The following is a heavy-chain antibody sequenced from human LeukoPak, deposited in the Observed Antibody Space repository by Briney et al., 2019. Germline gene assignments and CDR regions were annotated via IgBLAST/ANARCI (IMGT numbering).Heavy chain of an antibody. Sequence: KSSETLSLTCTVSGGSISSYYWSWIRQPPGKGLEWIGYIHYTGSTSYNPSHKSRATISVDTSKTQFSLKLSSVTAADTAVYYCARYHTPATGTFDYWGQGTLVTVSS. CDR3: ARYHTPATGTFDY. CDR1: GGSISSYY. D-gene: IGHD1-7*01. V-gene: IGHV4-59*08. CDR2: IHYTGST. J-gene: IGHJ4*02.